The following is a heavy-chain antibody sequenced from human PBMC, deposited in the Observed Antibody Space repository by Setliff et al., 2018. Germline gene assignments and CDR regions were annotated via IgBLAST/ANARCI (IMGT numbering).Heavy chain of an antibody. CDR3: ARDSMAGVDY. V-gene: IGHV4-61*01. Sequence: SETLSLTCTVSGGSVSGGSYYWSWIRQPPGKGLEWIGYIYHSGSTYYNPSLKSRVTISVDTSKNQFSLKLSSVTAADTAVYYCARDSMAGVDYWGQGTLVTVSS. J-gene: IGHJ4*02. CDR2: IYHSGST. CDR1: GGSVSGGSYY. D-gene: IGHD2-2*01.